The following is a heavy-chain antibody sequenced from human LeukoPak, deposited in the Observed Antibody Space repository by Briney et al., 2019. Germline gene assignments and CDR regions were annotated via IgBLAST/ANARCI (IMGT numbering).Heavy chain of an antibody. V-gene: IGHV1-69*13. J-gene: IGHJ4*02. Sequence: GASVKVSCKASGGTFSSYAISWVRQAPGQGLEWMGGIIPIFGTANYAQKFQGRVTITADESTSTAYMELSSLRSEDTAVHYCARGTRGDGYGGGDFDYWGQGTLVTVSS. CDR2: IIPIFGTA. CDR1: GGTFSSYA. D-gene: IGHD5-24*01. CDR3: ARGTRGDGYGGGDFDY.